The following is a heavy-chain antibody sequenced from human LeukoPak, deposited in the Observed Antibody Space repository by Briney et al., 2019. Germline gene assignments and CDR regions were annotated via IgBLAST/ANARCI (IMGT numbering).Heavy chain of an antibody. CDR1: GYSISSGYY. D-gene: IGHD2-21*01. CDR3: AYGGVVSTDAFDI. Sequence: SETLSLTCAVSGYSISSGYYWGWIRQPPGKGLEWIGSIYHSGSTYYNPSLKGRVTISVDTSKNQFSLKLSSVTAADTAVYYCAYGGVVSTDAFDIWGQGTMVTVSS. CDR2: IYHSGST. J-gene: IGHJ3*02. V-gene: IGHV4-38-2*01.